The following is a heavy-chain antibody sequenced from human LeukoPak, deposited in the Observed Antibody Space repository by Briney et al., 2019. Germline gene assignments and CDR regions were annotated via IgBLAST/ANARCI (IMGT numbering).Heavy chain of an antibody. CDR3: ARGVSEGFDF. CDR1: GFTFSGYS. V-gene: IGHV3-21*01. D-gene: IGHD3-22*01. CDR2: FGTRSTSV. Sequence: GGSLRLSCTASGFTFSGYSMNWIRQAPGKGLEWVSSFGTRSTSVYHAGSVKGRFAISKDNAKNSLYLQMNSLRAEDTALYYCARGVSEGFDFWGQGTLVTVSS. J-gene: IGHJ4*02.